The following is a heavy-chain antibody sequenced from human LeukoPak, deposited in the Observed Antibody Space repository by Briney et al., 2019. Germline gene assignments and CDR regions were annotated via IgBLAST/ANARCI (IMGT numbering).Heavy chain of an antibody. D-gene: IGHD4-17*01. CDR1: GTSFTSYY. CDR3: ARKTTGHDY. CDR2: VNHSGYT. J-gene: IGHJ4*02. Sequence: SETLSLTCGVSGTSFTSYYWSWIRQTPGKGLEWIGEVNHSGYTNMNPSLKSRVTISVDTSKNQFSLMMTSVTAADTAVYFCARKTTGHDYWGQGILVTVSS. V-gene: IGHV4-34*01.